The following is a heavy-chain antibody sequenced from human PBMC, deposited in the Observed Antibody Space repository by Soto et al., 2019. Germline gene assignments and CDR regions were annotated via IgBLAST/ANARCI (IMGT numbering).Heavy chain of an antibody. V-gene: IGHV3-23*01. CDR3: AKDLIWFGDMAPNGMDV. J-gene: IGHJ6*02. D-gene: IGHD3-10*01. CDR2: ISGSGGST. Sequence: PGGSLRLSCAASGFTFSSYAMSWVRQAPGKGLEWVSAISGSGGSTYYADSVKGRFTISRDNSKNTLYLQMNSLRAEDTAVYYCAKDLIWFGDMAPNGMDVWGQGTTVTVSS. CDR1: GFTFSSYA.